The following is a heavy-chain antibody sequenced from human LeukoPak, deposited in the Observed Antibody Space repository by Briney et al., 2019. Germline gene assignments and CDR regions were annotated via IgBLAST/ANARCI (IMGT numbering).Heavy chain of an antibody. D-gene: IGHD6-19*01. J-gene: IGHJ5*01. CDR1: GASVSSSRHY. CDR2: IYHGSA. Sequence: SETLSLTCTVSGASVSSSRHYWTWIRQPPGRGLEWIGYIYHGSATYNPSLESRVSISMDTSKNQFSLKVTSVTAADTAVYYCAREGGRLWLVSGTLDSWGQGTLVTVSS. CDR3: AREGGRLWLVSGTLDS. V-gene: IGHV4-61*01.